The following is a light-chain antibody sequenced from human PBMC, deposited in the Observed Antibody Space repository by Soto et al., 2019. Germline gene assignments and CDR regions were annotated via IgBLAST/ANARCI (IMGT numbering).Light chain of an antibody. V-gene: IGKV3-11*01. Sequence: EIVLTQSPATLSLSPGERATLSCMASQSVSSYLAWYQQKPGQAPRLLIYDASTRATGIPARFSGSGSGTDFTLTITSLETEDFAVYYCQQRSNWPPTFGQGTKV. J-gene: IGKJ1*01. CDR2: DAS. CDR3: QQRSNWPPT. CDR1: QSVSSY.